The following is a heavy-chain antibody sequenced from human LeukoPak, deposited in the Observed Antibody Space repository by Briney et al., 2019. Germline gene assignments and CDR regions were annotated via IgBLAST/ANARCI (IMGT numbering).Heavy chain of an antibody. V-gene: IGHV1-69*05. Sequence: SVKVSCKASGYTFTGYYMHWVRQAPGQGLEWLGGIIPMFGSGKYPQKFQGRVTITTDEPTTTVYMELVSLTSEDTAVYYCVRRQALRGRHRAFDPWGQGTLVTVTS. CDR3: VRRQALRGRHRAFDP. CDR1: GYTFTGYY. CDR2: IIPMFGSG. D-gene: IGHD3-10*01. J-gene: IGHJ5*02.